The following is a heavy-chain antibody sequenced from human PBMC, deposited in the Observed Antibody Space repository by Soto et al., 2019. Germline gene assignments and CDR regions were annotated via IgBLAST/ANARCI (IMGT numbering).Heavy chain of an antibody. CDR1: GYTFTDYY. D-gene: IGHD3-22*01. CDR2: INPNSGGT. J-gene: IGHJ4*02. V-gene: IGHV1-2*04. CDR3: ARGGGDSSGFDY. Sequence: QVQLVQSGAEVKKPGASMKVSCKASGYTFTDYYIHWVRQAPGQGLDWMGWINPNSGGTLYAQKFEGWVTMTRETSISTAYMALSRLRSNDTAVYYCARGGGDSSGFDYWGQGTLVTASS.